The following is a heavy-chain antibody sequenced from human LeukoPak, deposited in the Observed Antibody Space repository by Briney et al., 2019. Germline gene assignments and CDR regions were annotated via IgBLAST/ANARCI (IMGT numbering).Heavy chain of an antibody. CDR2: IYTSGST. V-gene: IGHV4-61*02. Sequence: SETLSLTCTVSGGSISSGSYYWIWIRQPPGKGLEGIGRIYTSGSTNYNPSLKRRVTISVDTFKNQSSLKLSSVTAADTAAYDCARGLAASRNYYYYYYMDVWGKGTTVTVSS. D-gene: IGHD1-14*01. CDR3: ARGLAASRNYYYYYYMDV. CDR1: GGSISSGSYY. J-gene: IGHJ6*03.